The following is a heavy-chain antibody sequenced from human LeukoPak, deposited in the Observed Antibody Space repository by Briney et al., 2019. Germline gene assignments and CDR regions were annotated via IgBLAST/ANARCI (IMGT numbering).Heavy chain of an antibody. J-gene: IGHJ5*02. CDR3: AREPRADSSSWYNWFDP. D-gene: IGHD6-13*01. Sequence: ASVKVSCKASGYTFTSYYMHWVRQAPGQGLEWMGIINPSGGSTSYAQKFQGRVTMTRDTSTSTVYMELSSLRSEDTAVYFCAREPRADSSSWYNWFDPWGQGTLVTVSS. CDR2: INPSGGST. CDR1: GYTFTSYY. V-gene: IGHV1-46*01.